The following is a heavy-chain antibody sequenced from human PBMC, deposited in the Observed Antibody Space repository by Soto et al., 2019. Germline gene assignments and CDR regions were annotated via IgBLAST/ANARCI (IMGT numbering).Heavy chain of an antibody. CDR1: GGSISSYY. D-gene: IGHD3-3*01. Sequence: SETLSLTCTVSGGSISSYYWSWIRQPPGKGLEWIGYIYYSGSTNYNPSLKSRVTITVDTAKNQFALKLSSVTAPDTAVYYCARGYDFWSGSHPYYYGMDVWGQGTTVTVSS. CDR3: ARGYDFWSGSHPYYYGMDV. J-gene: IGHJ6*02. CDR2: IYYSGST. V-gene: IGHV4-59*01.